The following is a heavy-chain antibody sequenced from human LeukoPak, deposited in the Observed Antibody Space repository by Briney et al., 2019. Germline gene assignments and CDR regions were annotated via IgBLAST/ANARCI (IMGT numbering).Heavy chain of an antibody. J-gene: IGHJ5*02. CDR3: AKVDYYDSSGNYPNWFDP. V-gene: IGHV3-23*01. CDR1: GFTFSSYA. Sequence: HPGGSLRLSCAASGFTFSSYAMSWVRQAPGKGLEWVSTISDSGGSTYYADSLKGRFTISRDNYKNTLYLQMNGLRAEDTAVYYCAKVDYYDSSGNYPNWFDPWGQGTLVTVSS. CDR2: ISDSGGST. D-gene: IGHD3-22*01.